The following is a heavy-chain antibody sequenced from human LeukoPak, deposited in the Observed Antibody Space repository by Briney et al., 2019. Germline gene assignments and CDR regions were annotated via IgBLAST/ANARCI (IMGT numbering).Heavy chain of an antibody. D-gene: IGHD3-9*01. CDR1: GYTFTGYY. J-gene: IGHJ5*02. CDR3: ARVSFDWLREINWFDP. V-gene: IGHV1-2*02. Sequence: GASVKVSCKASGYTFTGYYMHWVRQAPGQGLAWMGWINPNSGGTNYAQKFQGRVTMTRDTSISTAYMELSSLRSEDTAVYYCARVSFDWLREINWFDPWGQGTLVTVSS. CDR2: INPNSGGT.